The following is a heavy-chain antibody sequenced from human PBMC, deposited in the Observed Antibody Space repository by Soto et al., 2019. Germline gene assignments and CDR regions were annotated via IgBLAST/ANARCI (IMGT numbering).Heavy chain of an antibody. CDR1: GFTFSSYA. CDR2: INTGGGSP. J-gene: IGHJ4*02. V-gene: IGHV3-23*01. Sequence: EVQLLEAGGGLVQPGGSLRLSCASSGFTFSSYAMTWVLQAPGKGLEWVSAINTGGGSPYYADSVKGRSTTSRDNSKNTLYLQMNSLRAEDTAVYYCAKLGTNYYFDYWGQGTLVTVSS. CDR3: AKLGTNYYFDY.